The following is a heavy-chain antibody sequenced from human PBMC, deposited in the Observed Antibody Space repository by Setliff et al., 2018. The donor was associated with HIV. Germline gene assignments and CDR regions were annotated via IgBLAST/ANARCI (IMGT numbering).Heavy chain of an antibody. D-gene: IGHD6-19*01. J-gene: IGHJ4*02. CDR1: GFSISSDYY. Sequence: SETLSLTCSVSGFSISSDYYWNWVRQSPGKGLEWIATIYHTGSTYYNPSLKSRVTISVDTSKNQFSLKLSSVTAADTAVYYCARRSGWSLDYWGQGTLVTVSS. CDR3: ARRSGWSLDY. V-gene: IGHV4-38-2*02. CDR2: IYHTGST.